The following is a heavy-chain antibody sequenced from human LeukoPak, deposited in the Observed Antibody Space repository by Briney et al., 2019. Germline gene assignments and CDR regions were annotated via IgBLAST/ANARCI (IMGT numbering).Heavy chain of an antibody. CDR2: TSGDEDST. CDR3: TIDLMTGFSSGWHFGY. J-gene: IGHJ4*02. Sequence: GGSLRLSCAVSGLTFKNFAMSWVRQAPGKGLEWLAVTSGDEDSTHYADSVRGHFVISTDKSKKTSFLHMNSLRAEDTAVYYCTIDLMTGFSSGWHFGYWGQGTLVTASS. V-gene: IGHV3-23*01. D-gene: IGHD6-19*01. CDR1: GLTFKNFA.